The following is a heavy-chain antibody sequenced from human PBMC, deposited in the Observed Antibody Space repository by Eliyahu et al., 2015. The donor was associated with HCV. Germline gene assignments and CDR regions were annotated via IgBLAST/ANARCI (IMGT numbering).Heavy chain of an antibody. CDR3: TTVGSYYYDSSGYYDYYYYGMDV. CDR1: GFPFSNAW. CDR2: IKSKTDGGTT. V-gene: IGHV3-15*01. J-gene: IGHJ6*02. D-gene: IGHD3-22*01. Sequence: EVQLVESGGGLVKPGGSLRLSCAASGFPFSNAWXXLXRXAPGKGLEWVGRIKSKTDGGTTDYAAPVKGRFTISRDDSKNTLYLQMNSLKTEDTAVYYCTTVGSYYYDSSGYYDYYYYGMDVWGQGTTVTVSS.